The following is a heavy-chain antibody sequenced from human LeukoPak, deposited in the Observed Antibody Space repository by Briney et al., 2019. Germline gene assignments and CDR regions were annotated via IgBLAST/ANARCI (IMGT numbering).Heavy chain of an antibody. Sequence: SETLSLTCTVSGGSISSYYWSWIRQPPGKGLEWIGYIYTSGSTNYNPSLKSRVTISVDTSKDQFSLKLSSVTAADMAVYYCARQTNLGYQLRPRSGWFDPWGQGTLVTVSS. D-gene: IGHD2-2*01. J-gene: IGHJ5*02. CDR2: IYTSGST. CDR3: ARQTNLGYQLRPRSGWFDP. CDR1: GGSISSYY. V-gene: IGHV4-4*09.